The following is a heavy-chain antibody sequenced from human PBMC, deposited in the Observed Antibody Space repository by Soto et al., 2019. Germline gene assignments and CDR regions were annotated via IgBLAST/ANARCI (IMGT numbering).Heavy chain of an antibody. J-gene: IGHJ4*02. CDR2: IYHSGNT. V-gene: IGHV4-39*01. D-gene: IGHD5-18*01. Sequence: SETLSLTCSASGDSIGSSTNYWGWIRQPPGKGLEWIGTIYHSGNTYYNPTLKSRVAISVDMSKNQFSLRLNSVTAADTAVYYCARHEWLQLWLVTEYWGQGALVTVSS. CDR3: ARHEWLQLWLVTEY. CDR1: GDSIGSSTNY.